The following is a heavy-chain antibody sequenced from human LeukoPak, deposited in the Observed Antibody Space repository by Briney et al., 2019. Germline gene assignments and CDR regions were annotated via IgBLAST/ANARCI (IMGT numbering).Heavy chain of an antibody. J-gene: IGHJ6*02. Sequence: PGRSLRLSCATSGFTFSRYAMQWVRQAPGKGLEWVAVISSDGHLIFYADSVKGRFTISRDNSKNTVYLQMNSLGAEDTAVFYCAREEYDYALGALDVWGQGTTVSVSS. V-gene: IGHV3-30*04. D-gene: IGHD4/OR15-4a*01. CDR3: AREEYDYALGALDV. CDR2: ISSDGHLI. CDR1: GFTFSRYA.